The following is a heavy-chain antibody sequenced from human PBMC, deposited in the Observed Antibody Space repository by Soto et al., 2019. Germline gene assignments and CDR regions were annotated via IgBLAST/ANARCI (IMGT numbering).Heavy chain of an antibody. V-gene: IGHV4-34*01. CDR2: INHSGST. CDR1: GGSFIGYY. D-gene: IGHD2-15*01. Sequence: QVQLQQWGAGLLKPSETLSLTCAVYGGSFIGYYWSWIRQPPGKGLEWIGEINHSGSTNYNPSLKSRGTISVDTAKNQFSLKLSSGTAADTAVYYCARGAGRYIVVVVAATPVWFDPWGQGTLVTVSS. CDR3: ARGAGRYIVVVVAATPVWFDP. J-gene: IGHJ5*02.